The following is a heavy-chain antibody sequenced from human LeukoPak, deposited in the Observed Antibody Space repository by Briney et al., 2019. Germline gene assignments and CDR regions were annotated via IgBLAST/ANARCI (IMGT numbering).Heavy chain of an antibody. CDR2: INHSGST. V-gene: IGHV4-34*01. D-gene: IGHD3-9*01. CDR1: GGSFSGYY. J-gene: IGHJ4*02. CDR3: ARRPSYFDWLFYWGPTFFNFDY. Sequence: PSETLSLTCAVYGGSFSGYYWSWIRQPPGKGLEWIGEINHSGSTNYNPSLKSRVTISVDTSKNQLSLKLSSVTAADTAVYYCARRPSYFDWLFYWGPTFFNFDYWGQGTLVTVSS.